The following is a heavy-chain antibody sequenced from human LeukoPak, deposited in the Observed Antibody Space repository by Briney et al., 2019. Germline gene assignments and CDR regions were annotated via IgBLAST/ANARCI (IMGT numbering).Heavy chain of an antibody. D-gene: IGHD3-22*01. CDR3: ARQGGYGINNSFHFDP. Sequence: SETLSLTCAVCGGSFSGYYWSWIRQPPGKGLEWIGEINHSGSTNYNPSLKSRVTISVDTSKNQFSLKLSSVTAADTAVYYCARQGGYGINNSFHFDPWGQGTLVTVSS. CDR1: GGSFSGYY. V-gene: IGHV4-34*01. J-gene: IGHJ5*02. CDR2: INHSGST.